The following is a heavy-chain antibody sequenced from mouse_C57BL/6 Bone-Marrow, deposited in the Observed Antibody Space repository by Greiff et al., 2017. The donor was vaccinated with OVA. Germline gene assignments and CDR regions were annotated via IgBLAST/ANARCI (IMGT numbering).Heavy chain of an antibody. CDR2: IRNKANNHAT. CDR3: TRGGNYEASYWYFDV. Sequence: EVNVVESGGGLVQPGGSMKLSCAASGFTFSDAWMDWVRQSPEKGLEWVAEIRNKANNHATYYAESVKGRFTISRDDSKSSVYLQMNSLRAEDTGIYYCTRGGNYEASYWYFDVWGTGTTVTVSS. CDR1: GFTFSDAW. D-gene: IGHD2-1*01. V-gene: IGHV6-6*01. J-gene: IGHJ1*03.